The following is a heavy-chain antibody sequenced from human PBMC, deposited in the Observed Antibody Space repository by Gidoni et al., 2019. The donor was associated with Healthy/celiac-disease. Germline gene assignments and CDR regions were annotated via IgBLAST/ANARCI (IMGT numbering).Heavy chain of an antibody. D-gene: IGHD1-1*01. J-gene: IGHJ6*02. CDR3: ARDPAVRTGYYYYGMDV. V-gene: IGHV1-46*03. CDR2: INPGGGST. Sequence: QVQLVQSGAEVKKPGASVKVSCKASGYNVTSNHMHWGRQAPGQGLEWMGIINPGGGSTSYAQKFQGRVTMPRDTSTSTVYMGLSSLRSAHTAVYYCARDPAVRTGYYYYGMDVWGQGTTVTVSS. CDR1: GYNVTSNH.